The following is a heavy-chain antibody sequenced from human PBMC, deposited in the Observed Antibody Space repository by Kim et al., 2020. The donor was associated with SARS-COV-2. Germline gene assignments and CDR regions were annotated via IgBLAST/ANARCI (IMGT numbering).Heavy chain of an antibody. J-gene: IGHJ4*02. V-gene: IGHV3-30*03. CDR2: ISYDGSNK. CDR1: GFTFSSYG. CDR3: ALPSPSATMIVEARLLDYLPDY. Sequence: GGSLRLSCAASGFTFSSYGMHWVRQAPGKGLEWVAVISYDGSNKYYADSVKGRFTISRDNSKNTLYLQMNSLRAEDTAVYYCALPSPSATMIVEARLLDYLPDYWGQGTLVTVSS. D-gene: IGHD3-22*01.